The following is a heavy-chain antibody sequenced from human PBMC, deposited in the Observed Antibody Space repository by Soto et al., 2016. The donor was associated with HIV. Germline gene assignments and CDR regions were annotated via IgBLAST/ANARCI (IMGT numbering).Heavy chain of an antibody. CDR3: ATIGLHYYRSSAFPAGYFDY. V-gene: IGHV1-8*03. CDR2: MSPNSGNT. Sequence: QVQLVQSGAEVKKPGASVKVSCKASGYTFTSYDINWVRQATGQGLEWMGWMSPNSGNTGYAQKFQGRATITRNTSISTAYMELSSLRSEDTAVYYCATIGLHYYRSSAFPAGYFDYWGQGTLVTVSS. J-gene: IGHJ4*02. CDR1: GYTFTSYD. D-gene: IGHD3-22*01.